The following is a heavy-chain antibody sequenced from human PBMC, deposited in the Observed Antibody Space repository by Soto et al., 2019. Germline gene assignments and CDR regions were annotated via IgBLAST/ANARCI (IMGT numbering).Heavy chain of an antibody. V-gene: IGHV1-69*01. CDR1: GGTFSGYA. CDR2: IIPLLGIT. CDR3: ARDPRSITGTTSSEDFQH. J-gene: IGHJ1*01. Sequence: QAQLMQSGAEVKKPGSSVKVSCKASGGTFSGYAINWVRQAPGQGLEWMGGIIPLLGITDYGQKFQGRITIAADESTRTAHMDLRGLRSEDTAVYYCARDPRSITGTTSSEDFQHWGQGTLVSVSS. D-gene: IGHD1-20*01.